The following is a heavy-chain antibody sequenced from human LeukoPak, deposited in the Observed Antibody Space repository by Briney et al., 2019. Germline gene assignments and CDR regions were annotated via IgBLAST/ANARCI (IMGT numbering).Heavy chain of an antibody. D-gene: IGHD6-19*01. CDR3: ARELAQWLVAYYFDY. Sequence: ASMKVSCKASGYTFTSYYMHWVRQAPGQGLEWNGIINPSGGSTSYAQKFQGRVTMTRDTSTSTVYMELSSLRSEDTAVYYCARELAQWLVAYYFDYWGQGTLVTVSS. CDR2: INPSGGST. J-gene: IGHJ4*02. CDR1: GYTFTSYY. V-gene: IGHV1-46*01.